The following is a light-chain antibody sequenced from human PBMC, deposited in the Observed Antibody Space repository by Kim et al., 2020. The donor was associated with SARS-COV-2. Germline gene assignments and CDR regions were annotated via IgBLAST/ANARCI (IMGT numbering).Light chain of an antibody. J-gene: IGLJ1*01. V-gene: IGLV3-1*01. Sequence: SYELTQPPSVSVSPGQTATISCFGDKLGEKNAAWYQQRPGQPPILVIYLDDRRPSGIPARFSGSNSGNTATLTISGTQTMDEADYYCQSWDRGAGFFGSGTQLTVL. CDR3: QSWDRGAGF. CDR2: LDD. CDR1: KLGEKN.